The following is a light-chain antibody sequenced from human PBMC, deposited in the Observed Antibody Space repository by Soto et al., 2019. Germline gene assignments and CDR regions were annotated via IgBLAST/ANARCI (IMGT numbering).Light chain of an antibody. Sequence: QPVLTQPRSVSGSPGQSVTISCTGTSSDVGSNNHVSWYQQYTGKAPKVMIYEVDKRSSTVPDRFSGSKSGNTASLTISGLRAEDEADYYCSSFAGSYSVVFGGGTKLTVL. J-gene: IGLJ2*01. CDR1: SSDVGSNNH. CDR2: EVD. CDR3: SSFAGSYSVV. V-gene: IGLV2-11*01.